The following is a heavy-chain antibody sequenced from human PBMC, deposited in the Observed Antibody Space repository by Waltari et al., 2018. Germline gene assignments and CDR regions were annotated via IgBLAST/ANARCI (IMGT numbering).Heavy chain of an antibody. Sequence: QVQLVESGGGVVQPGKSVRLSCAASGFNFKTYGMHWVRQAPGKGLGWGAVIAYDGRNKFYVDAVKGRFSIVRDDSKTTVYLQMNDLRPEDTATYYCAKDGRAWFGSGISHFESWGQGTLVTVSS. CDR2: IAYDGRNK. V-gene: IGHV3-30*18. J-gene: IGHJ4*02. CDR1: GFNFKTYG. D-gene: IGHD3-10*01. CDR3: AKDGRAWFGSGISHFES.